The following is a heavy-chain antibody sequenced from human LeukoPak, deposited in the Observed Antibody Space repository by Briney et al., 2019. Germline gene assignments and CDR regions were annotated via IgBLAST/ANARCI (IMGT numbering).Heavy chain of an antibody. CDR3: ARDDGYCTSTSCHFDY. D-gene: IGHD2-2*03. CDR2: INTNTRNP. Sequence: ASVKVSCKASGYTFTSYAINWVRQAPGQGHEWMGWINTNTRNPTYAQGFTGRFVFSLDTSVSTAYLQISSLKAEDTAVYYCARDDGYCTSTSCHFDYWGQGTLVTVSS. V-gene: IGHV7-4-1*02. J-gene: IGHJ4*02. CDR1: GYTFTSYA.